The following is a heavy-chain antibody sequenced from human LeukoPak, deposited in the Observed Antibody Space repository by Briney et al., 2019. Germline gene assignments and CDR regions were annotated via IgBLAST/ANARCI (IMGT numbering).Heavy chain of an antibody. V-gene: IGHV1-24*01. Sequence: GASVKVSCKVSGYTLTELSMHWVRQAPGKGLEWMGGFDPEDGETIYAQKFQGRVTMTEDTSTDTAYMELSSLRSEDTAVYYCATVGPARFLEADYRDYYYYMDVWGKGTTVTVSS. CDR2: FDPEDGET. J-gene: IGHJ6*03. CDR3: ATVGPARFLEADYRDYYYYMDV. CDR1: GYTLTELS. D-gene: IGHD3-3*01.